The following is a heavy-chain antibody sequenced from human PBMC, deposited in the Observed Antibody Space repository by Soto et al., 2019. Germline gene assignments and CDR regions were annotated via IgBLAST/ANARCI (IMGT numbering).Heavy chain of an antibody. CDR3: AREGHVVVVTAGLDY. J-gene: IGHJ4*02. Sequence: QVQLMQSGAEVKKPGASVTVSCKASGDPFTGYYIHWVRQAPGKGLEWMGAVNPSGGNTTNAQHYLSRVTMTRDTSTSTLYMEQTSLTSDETAIYYCAREGHVVVVTAGLDYWGQGTLVTVSS. V-gene: IGHV1-46*01. D-gene: IGHD2-21*02. CDR1: GDPFTGYY. CDR2: VNPSGGNT.